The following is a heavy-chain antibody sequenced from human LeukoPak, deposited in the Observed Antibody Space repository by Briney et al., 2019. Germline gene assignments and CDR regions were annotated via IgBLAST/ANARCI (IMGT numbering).Heavy chain of an antibody. CDR3: ARGGYCSSSNCFANAFDI. CDR2: ISSTGHTI. V-gene: IGHV3-48*02. Sequence: GGSLRLSCAASGFTFSNAWMSWVRQAPGKGLEWLSYISSTGHTIYSADSVKGRFTISRDNAKNSLFLQMNSLRDEDTSVYYCARGGYCSSSNCFANAFDIWGQGTMVTVSS. CDR1: GFTFSNAW. J-gene: IGHJ3*02. D-gene: IGHD2-2*01.